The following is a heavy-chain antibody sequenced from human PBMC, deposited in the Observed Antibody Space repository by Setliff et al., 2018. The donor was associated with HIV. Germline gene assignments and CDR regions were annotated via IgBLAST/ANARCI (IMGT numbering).Heavy chain of an antibody. CDR3: ARDRVRITIFGANDASDI. Sequence: ASVKVSCKASGYTFSDYGISWVRQAPGQGLEWMGWISAYNGKTNSAQRVQGRVTMTTDTSTSTAYMELSSLRSEDTAVYYCARDRVRITIFGANDASDIWGQGTMVTVSS. CDR1: GYTFSDYG. CDR2: ISAYNGKT. J-gene: IGHJ3*02. D-gene: IGHD3-3*01. V-gene: IGHV1-18*01.